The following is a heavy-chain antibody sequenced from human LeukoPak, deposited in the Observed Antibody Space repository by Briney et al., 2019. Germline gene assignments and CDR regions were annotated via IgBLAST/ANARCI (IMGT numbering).Heavy chain of an antibody. D-gene: IGHD3-10*01. CDR3: ARAGNYYTSGSYLGY. CDR1: GGSISSYY. J-gene: IGHJ4*02. Sequence: KPSETLSLTCTVSGGSISSYYWCWIRQPPGKGLEWIGYIYYRGSANYNPSLKSRVTISVDTSKNQFSLKLSSVTAADTAVYYCARAGNYYTSGSYLGYWGQGTLVTVSS. CDR2: IYYRGSA. V-gene: IGHV4-59*01.